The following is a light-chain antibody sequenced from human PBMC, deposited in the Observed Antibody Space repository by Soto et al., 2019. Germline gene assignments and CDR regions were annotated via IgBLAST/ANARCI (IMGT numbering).Light chain of an antibody. CDR1: SRDVGTYDY. J-gene: IGLJ2*01. Sequence: QSVLTQPPSASGSPGQSVTISCTGTSRDVGTYDYVSWYQQHPGKVTKLMIYEVNKRPSGVPDLFSGTKSGATASLTFSGHQAEDEADYYCCSYAGNNSLIFGGGTKLTVL. CDR2: EVN. V-gene: IGLV2-8*01. CDR3: CSYAGNNSLI.